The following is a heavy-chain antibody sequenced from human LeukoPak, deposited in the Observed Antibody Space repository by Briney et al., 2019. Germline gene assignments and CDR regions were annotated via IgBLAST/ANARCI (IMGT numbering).Heavy chain of an antibody. CDR2: IIPIFGTA. V-gene: IGHV1-69*01. J-gene: IGHJ4*02. Sequence: SVKVSXKASGGTFSSYAISWVRQAPGQGLEWMGGIIPIFGTANYAQKFQGRVTITADESTSTAYMELSSLRSEDTAVYYCARGGAPLAMYGSDYWGQGTLVTVSS. CDR3: ARGGAPLAMYGSDY. D-gene: IGHD2-8*01. CDR1: GGTFSSYA.